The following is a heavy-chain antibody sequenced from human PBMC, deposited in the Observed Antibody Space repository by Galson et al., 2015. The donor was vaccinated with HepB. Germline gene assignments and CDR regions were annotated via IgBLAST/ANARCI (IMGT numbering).Heavy chain of an antibody. CDR1: GGTFSSYA. Sequence: SVKVSCKASGGTFSSYAISRVRQAPGHGLEWMGGIIPIFGTANYAQNFQDRVTITADESTTTAYMELSSLRSEDTAVYYCARAVSGSYQTYYFYGMDVWGQGTTVTVSS. CDR3: ARAVSGSYQTYYFYGMDV. J-gene: IGHJ6*02. V-gene: IGHV1-69*13. D-gene: IGHD6-6*01. CDR2: IIPIFGTA.